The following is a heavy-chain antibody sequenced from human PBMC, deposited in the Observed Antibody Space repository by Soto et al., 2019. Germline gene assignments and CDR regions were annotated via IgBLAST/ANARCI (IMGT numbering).Heavy chain of an antibody. J-gene: IGHJ4*02. V-gene: IGHV3-74*01. CDR1: GFTFSGYW. CDR3: ASDPFGATTY. Sequence: EVQLVESGGGLVQPGGSLRLSCAASGFTFSGYWMHWVRQVPGKGLVWVSRIKGDGSSTSYADSVKGRFTISRDNAKNPLYLQMNSLRAEDTAVYYCASDPFGATTYWGQGTLVTVSS. D-gene: IGHD1-26*01. CDR2: IKGDGSST.